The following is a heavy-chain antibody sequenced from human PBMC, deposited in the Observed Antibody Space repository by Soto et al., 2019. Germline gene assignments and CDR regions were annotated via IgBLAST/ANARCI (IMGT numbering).Heavy chain of an antibody. Sequence: PSETLSLTCTVSGGSISSGGDSWSWIRQHPGKGLEWIGEINHSGTTNYNPSLKSRVTISVDTSKNQFSLKVTSVTAADTAVYYCARGEWGGIAAAGTDYWGQGNLVTVSS. V-gene: IGHV4-30-2*01. CDR2: INHSGTT. CDR3: ARGEWGGIAAAGTDY. CDR1: GGSISSGGDS. J-gene: IGHJ4*02. D-gene: IGHD6-13*01.